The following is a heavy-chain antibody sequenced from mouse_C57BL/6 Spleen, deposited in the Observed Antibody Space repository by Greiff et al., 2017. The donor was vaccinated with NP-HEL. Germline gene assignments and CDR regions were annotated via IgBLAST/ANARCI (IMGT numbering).Heavy chain of an antibody. Sequence: EVQLQQSGAELVRPGASVKLSCTASGFNIKDYYMHWVKQRPEQGLEWIGRFDPEDGDTEYAPKFQGKATMTADTSSNTAYLQLSSLTTENTAVYYCTTSAWDVAYWGQGTLVTVSA. CDR2: FDPEDGDT. D-gene: IGHD4-1*01. J-gene: IGHJ3*01. CDR1: GFNIKDYY. CDR3: TTSAWDVAY. V-gene: IGHV14-1*01.